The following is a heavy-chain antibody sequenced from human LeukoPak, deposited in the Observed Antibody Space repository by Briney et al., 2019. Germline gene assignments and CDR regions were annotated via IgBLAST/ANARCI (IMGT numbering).Heavy chain of an antibody. V-gene: IGHV3-30*02. CDR1: GFTFSSNG. J-gene: IGHJ4*02. CDR3: AKDIGSYYDY. CDR2: IQYDGSKK. D-gene: IGHD3-10*01. Sequence: GGSLRLSCVASGFTFSSNGMHWVRQAPGKGLEWVTFIQYDGSKKYYADSVKGRLTISRDNSKNTLYLEMNSLRAEDTAVYYCAKDIGSYYDYWGQGILVTVSS.